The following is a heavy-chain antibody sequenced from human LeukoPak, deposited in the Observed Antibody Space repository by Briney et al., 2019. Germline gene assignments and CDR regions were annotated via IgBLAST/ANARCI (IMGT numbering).Heavy chain of an antibody. D-gene: IGHD1-14*01. J-gene: IGHJ4*02. V-gene: IGHV1-46*01. CDR3: ARSINDFDY. Sequence: ASVKVSCKASGYTFTRYYVHWVRQAPGQGLEWMGIINPSGGSTSYAQKSQGRVTMTRDTSTSTVYMELSSLRSEDTAVYYCARSINDFDYWGQGTLVTVSS. CDR2: INPSGGST. CDR1: GYTFTRYY.